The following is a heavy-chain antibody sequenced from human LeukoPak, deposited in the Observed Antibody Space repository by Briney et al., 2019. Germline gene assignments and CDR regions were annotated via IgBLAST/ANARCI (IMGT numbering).Heavy chain of an antibody. CDR2: IYYSGST. D-gene: IGHD3-9*01. Sequence: SETLSLTCSVSGGSMSSYYWSWIRQSPGKGLEWLGYIYYSGSTNYNPSLKSRVTISVDTSKNQFSLKLSSVTAADTAVYYCARHVWLQPFDYWGQGTLVTVSS. V-gene: IGHV4-59*08. CDR1: GGSMSSYY. CDR3: ARHVWLQPFDY. J-gene: IGHJ4*02.